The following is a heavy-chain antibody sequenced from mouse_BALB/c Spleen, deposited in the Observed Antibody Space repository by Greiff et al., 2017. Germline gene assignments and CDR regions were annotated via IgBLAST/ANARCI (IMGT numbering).Heavy chain of an antibody. D-gene: IGHD2-4*01. CDR2: ISSGSSTI. V-gene: IGHV5-17*02. J-gene: IGHJ3*01. Sequence: EVQLVESGGGLVQPGGSRKLSCAASGFTFSSFGMHWVRQAPEKGLEWVAYISSGSSTIYYADTVKGRFTISRDNPKNTLFLQMTSLRSEDTAMYYCARFYDYDERAWFAYWGQGTLVTVSA. CDR1: GFTFSSFG. CDR3: ARFYDYDERAWFAY.